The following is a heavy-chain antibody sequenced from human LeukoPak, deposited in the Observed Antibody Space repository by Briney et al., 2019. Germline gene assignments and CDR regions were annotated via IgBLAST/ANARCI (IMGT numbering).Heavy chain of an antibody. Sequence: GRALRLSCAASGFTFSIYGMHCVRPAPGKGLEWGGVISYVGSNKYYADSVKGRFTISRDNSKNTQYLQMNSLRAEDTAVYYCAKDGPYLGYCSYGSCYYLDYWGQGPLVTVTS. V-gene: IGHV3-30*18. CDR3: AKDGPYLGYCSYGSCYYLDY. J-gene: IGHJ4*02. CDR1: GFTFSIYG. CDR2: ISYVGSNK. D-gene: IGHD2-15*01.